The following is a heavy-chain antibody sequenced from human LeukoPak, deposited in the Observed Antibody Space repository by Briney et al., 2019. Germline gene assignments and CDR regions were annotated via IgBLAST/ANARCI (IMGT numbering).Heavy chain of an antibody. D-gene: IGHD1-14*01. CDR2: VKSGGTAT. CDR3: VRKFATGD. CDR1: GFTFSSHL. Sequence: GGSLRLSCAASGFTFSSHLMHWVRQAQGTGLVWVSSVKSGGTATNYADSVKGRFTISRDNAKNTLYLQMNSLRVEDTAVYYCVRKFATGDWGQGTLVTASS. V-gene: IGHV3-74*01. J-gene: IGHJ4*02.